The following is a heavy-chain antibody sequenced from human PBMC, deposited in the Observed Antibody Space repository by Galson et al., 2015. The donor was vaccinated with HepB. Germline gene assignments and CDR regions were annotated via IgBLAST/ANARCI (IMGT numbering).Heavy chain of an antibody. CDR1: GVSLTTYY. CDR2: TYDSGST. D-gene: IGHD2-21*02. Sequence: ETLSLTCTVSGVSLTTYYWSWLRQPPGKGLEWIGYTYDSGSTIYNPSSESTNYNFFLKSRVTISVDMTKNQFSLRLTSVTAADTALYYCARGVTPFDYWGQGTLVTVSS. CDR3: ARGVTPFDY. J-gene: IGHJ4*02. V-gene: IGHV4-59*01.